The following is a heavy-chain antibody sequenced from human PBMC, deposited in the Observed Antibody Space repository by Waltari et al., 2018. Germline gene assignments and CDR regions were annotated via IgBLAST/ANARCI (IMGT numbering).Heavy chain of an antibody. CDR2: IYHSGCT. CDR3: ARDIIVVVIAHKSAFDI. J-gene: IGHJ3*02. Sequence: QVQLQESGPGLVKPSETLSLTCTVSGYSISSGYYWGWIRQPPGKGLEWIGSIYHSGCTYYNPSLKSRGTISVDTSKNQFSLKLSSVTAADTAVYYCARDIIVVVIAHKSAFDILGQGTMVTVSS. CDR1: GYSISSGYY. D-gene: IGHD2-21*01. V-gene: IGHV4-38-2*02.